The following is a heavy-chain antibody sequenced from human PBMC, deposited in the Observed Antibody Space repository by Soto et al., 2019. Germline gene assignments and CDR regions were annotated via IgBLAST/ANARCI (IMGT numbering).Heavy chain of an antibody. Sequence: DVQLVESGGGLVQPGGSLRLSCAASGFTFSNSWMHWVRQVSGKGLEWVSRINADGTPTSYADSVKGRFTISRDNAKNTLYLHVNSLRAEDTAVYYCVKVLARGVGVPRFDFDSWGQGALVTVSS. CDR3: VKVLARGVGVPRFDFDS. J-gene: IGHJ4*02. D-gene: IGHD3-10*01. CDR1: GFTFSNSW. CDR2: INADGTPT. V-gene: IGHV3-74*01.